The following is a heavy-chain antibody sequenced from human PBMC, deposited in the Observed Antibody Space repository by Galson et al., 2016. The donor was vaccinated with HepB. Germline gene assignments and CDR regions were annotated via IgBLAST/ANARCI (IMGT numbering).Heavy chain of an antibody. D-gene: IGHD6-6*01. V-gene: IGHV3-11*01. CDR2: ISNSGRTI. CDR1: GFTFSDYY. CDR3: AKDYAVAARPPDY. J-gene: IGHJ4*02. Sequence: SLRLSCAASGFTFSDYYMSWIRQAPGKGLEWVSYISNSGRTIYYTDSVKGRFTISRDNAKNSVYLQMNSLRAEDTAVYYCAKDYAVAARPPDYWGQGPLVTVSS.